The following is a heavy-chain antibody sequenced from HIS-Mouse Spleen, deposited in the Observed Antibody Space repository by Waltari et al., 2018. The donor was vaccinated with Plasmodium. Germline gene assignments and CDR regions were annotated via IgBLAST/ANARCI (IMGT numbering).Heavy chain of an antibody. V-gene: IGHV3-21*01. CDR2: ISSSSSYI. CDR1: GFTCSSYS. Sequence: EVQLVASGGGLVKAGGSLRLSCAAPGFTCSSYSMNWVRQAPGKGLEWVSSISSSSSYIYYADSVKGRFTISRDNAKNSLYLQMNSLRAEDTAVYYCARDRSAAALLGYWGQGTLVTVSS. J-gene: IGHJ4*02. CDR3: ARDRSAAALLGY. D-gene: IGHD6-13*01.